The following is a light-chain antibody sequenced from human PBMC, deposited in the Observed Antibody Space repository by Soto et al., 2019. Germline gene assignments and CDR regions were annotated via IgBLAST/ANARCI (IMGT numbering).Light chain of an antibody. J-gene: IGKJ1*01. V-gene: IGKV1-5*03. CDR3: KQYNSYSET. CDR1: QSISTW. CDR2: EAS. Sequence: QITRSPSTLSASVGDRVNITFRSSQSISTWLAWYQQKSGKAPKLLIYEASSLGSGVPSRFSGSGSGTEFTLTIRSLPTDDFEPYYCKQYNSYSETFGKGTKVDIK.